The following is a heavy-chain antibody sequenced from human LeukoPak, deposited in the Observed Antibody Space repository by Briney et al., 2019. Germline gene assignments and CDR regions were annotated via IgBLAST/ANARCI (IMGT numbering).Heavy chain of an antibody. J-gene: IGHJ4*02. CDR1: GAPFSSYA. Sequence: ASVKLSCKAAGAPFSSYAISWVRQAPGQGLEWRGGFIPIFGTANYAQKFQGRVTITADKSTSTAYMELSSLRSEDTAVYYCARGDWKGQSGSYSFDYWGQGTLVTVSS. V-gene: IGHV1-69*06. CDR2: FIPIFGTA. CDR3: ARGDWKGQSGSYSFDY. D-gene: IGHD1-26*01.